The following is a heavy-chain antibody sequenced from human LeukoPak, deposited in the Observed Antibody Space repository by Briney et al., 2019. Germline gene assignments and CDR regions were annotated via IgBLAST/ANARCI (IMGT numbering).Heavy chain of an antibody. CDR2: IDWDYDK. CDR1: GFSLRSSGMS. Sequence: SGPALVKPTQTLTLTCTFSGFSLRSSGMSVSWIRQPPGKALEWLALIDWDYDKFYSTSLKTRLFISVDTSKNQVVLTMADLDPVDTATYYCARKIPGGYDSSGYYAFDIWGQGTMVSVAS. D-gene: IGHD3-22*01. J-gene: IGHJ3*02. V-gene: IGHV2-70*01. CDR3: ARKIPGGYDSSGYYAFDI.